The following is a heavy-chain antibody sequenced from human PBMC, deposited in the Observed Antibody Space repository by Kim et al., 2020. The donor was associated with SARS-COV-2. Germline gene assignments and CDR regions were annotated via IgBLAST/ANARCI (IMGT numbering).Heavy chain of an antibody. CDR3: AKDRCGGYNCADFDY. CDR2: ISGSGGNT. J-gene: IGHJ4*02. V-gene: IGHV3-23*01. Sequence: GGSLRLSCAASGFTFSDYAMSWVRQAPGKGLEWVSAISGSGGNTYYADSVKGRFTISRDNSKNTLYLQMNSLRAEDTAVYYCAKDRCGGYNCADFDYWGQGTLVTVSS. CDR1: GFTFSDYA. D-gene: IGHD5-12*01.